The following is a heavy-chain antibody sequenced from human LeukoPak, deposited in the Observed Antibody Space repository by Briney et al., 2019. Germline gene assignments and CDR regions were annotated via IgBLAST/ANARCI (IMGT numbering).Heavy chain of an antibody. CDR2: ISGSGGST. CDR3: AKALRPYSSCWYTEYYFDY. Sequence: GGSLRLSCAASGFTFSSYAMSWVRQAPGKGLEWVSAISGSGGSTYYADSVKGRFTISRDNSKNTLYLQMNSLRAEDTAVYYCAKALRPYSSCWYTEYYFDYWGQGTLVSVSS. D-gene: IGHD6-19*01. CDR1: GFTFSSYA. J-gene: IGHJ4*02. V-gene: IGHV3-23*01.